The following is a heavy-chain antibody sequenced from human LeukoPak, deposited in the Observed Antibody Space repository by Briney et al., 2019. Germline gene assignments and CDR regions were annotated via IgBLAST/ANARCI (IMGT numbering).Heavy chain of an antibody. D-gene: IGHD3-10*01. J-gene: IGHJ4*02. CDR3: ASARESLGPFDY. CDR1: GFTFSSYD. CDR2: IWYDGSNK. V-gene: IGHV3-33*08. Sequence: GGSLRLSCAASGFTFSSYDMHWVRQAPGKGLEWVAVIWYDGSNKYYADSVKGRFTISRDNSKNTLYLQMNSLRAGDTAVYYCASARESLGPFDYWGQGTLVTVSS.